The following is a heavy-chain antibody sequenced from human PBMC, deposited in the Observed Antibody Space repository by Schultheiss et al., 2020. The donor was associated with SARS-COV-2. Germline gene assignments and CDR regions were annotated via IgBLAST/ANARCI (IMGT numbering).Heavy chain of an antibody. J-gene: IGHJ5*02. CDR2: IGTAGDP. CDR1: GFTFSSYD. Sequence: GSLRLSCAASGFTFSSYDMHWVRQATGKGLEWVSAIGTAGDPYYPGSVKGRFTISRENAKNSLYLQMNSLRAGDTAVYYCARDYRPYDILTGYFNAWGQGTLVTVSS. D-gene: IGHD3-9*01. CDR3: ARDYRPYDILTGYFNA. V-gene: IGHV3-13*05.